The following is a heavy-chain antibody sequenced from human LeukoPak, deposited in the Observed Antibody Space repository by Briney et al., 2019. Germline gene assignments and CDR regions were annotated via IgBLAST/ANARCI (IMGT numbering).Heavy chain of an antibody. CDR1: GFTFNSYG. Sequence: PGGSLRLSCAASGFTFNSYGMLWVRQAPGGGLEWVSYLSSSSTTITYADSVKGRFTISRDNAKNSLYLQMTSLRDEDTAVYYCARETVGIDYWGQGTLVTVSS. CDR2: LSSSSTTI. J-gene: IGHJ4*02. V-gene: IGHV3-48*02. CDR3: ARETVGIDY. D-gene: IGHD4-23*01.